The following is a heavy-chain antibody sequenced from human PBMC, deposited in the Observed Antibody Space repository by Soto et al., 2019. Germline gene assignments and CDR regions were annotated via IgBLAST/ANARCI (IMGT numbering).Heavy chain of an antibody. J-gene: IGHJ4*02. CDR2: IKWSSHTGAV. Sequence: EVHLVESGGGLVKPGGSLRLSSAASGFSFSDAWMNWVRQPPGKGLEWVGRIKWSSHTGAVDYAAPVKGRFTISRDDSKNTLYLQRNSMTTEDTAVYYCTRGGHLGKDFGYWGKGTLVTVSS. CDR3: TRGGHLGKDFGY. CDR1: GFSFSDAW. V-gene: IGHV3-15*07. D-gene: IGHD2-15*01.